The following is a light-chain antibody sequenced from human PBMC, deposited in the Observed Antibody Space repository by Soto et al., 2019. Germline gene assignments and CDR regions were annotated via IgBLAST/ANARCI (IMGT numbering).Light chain of an antibody. CDR2: DAS. CDR1: QDISNY. J-gene: IGKJ5*01. V-gene: IGKV1-33*01. CDR3: QQYDNLPIT. Sequence: DIQMTQSPSSLSASVGDRVTITCQASQDISNYLNWYQQKPGKAPKLLIYDASNLETGVPSRFSGSRSWTDFTFTISSLQPEDIATYYCQQYDNLPITFGQGTRLEIK.